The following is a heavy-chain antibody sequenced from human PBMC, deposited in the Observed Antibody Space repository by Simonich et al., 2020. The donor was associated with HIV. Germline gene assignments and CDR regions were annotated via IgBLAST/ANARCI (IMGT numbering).Heavy chain of an antibody. J-gene: IGHJ1*01. CDR2: INHSGSN. V-gene: IGHV4-34*01. Sequence: QVQLQQWGAGLLKPSETLSLTCAVYGGSFSGYYWSWFRQPPGQGLEWIGEINHSGSNNYNPSLKSRVTISVDTSKNQFSLKLSSVTAADTAVYYCARLTAGGLGEYFQHWGQGTLVTVSS. CDR1: GGSFSGYY. D-gene: IGHD6-13*01. CDR3: ARLTAGGLGEYFQH.